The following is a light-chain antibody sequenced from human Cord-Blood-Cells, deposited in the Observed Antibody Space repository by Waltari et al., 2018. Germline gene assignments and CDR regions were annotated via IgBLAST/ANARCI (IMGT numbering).Light chain of an antibody. CDR3: QQRSNCPLT. CDR1: QSVSSY. V-gene: IGKV3-11*01. Sequence: EIVLTQSPATLSLSPGERATLSCRASQSVSSYLAWYQQKPGQAPRLLLYDASNRATGIPARFSSSGSGTDFTLTISSLEPEDFAVYYCQQRSNCPLTFGGGTKVVIK. CDR2: DAS. J-gene: IGKJ4*01.